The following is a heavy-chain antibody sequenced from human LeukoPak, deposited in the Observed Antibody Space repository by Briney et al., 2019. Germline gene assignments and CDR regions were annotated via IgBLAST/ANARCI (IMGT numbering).Heavy chain of an antibody. D-gene: IGHD5-12*01. CDR1: GFTFSSYW. CDR3: ARDRQWLRQFDY. CDR2: INSDGSST. Sequence: PGGSLRLSCAASGFTFSSYWIHWVRQAPGKGLVWVSRINSDGSSTSYADSVKGRFTISRDNAKDTLYLQMNSPRAEDTAVYYCARDRQWLRQFDYWGQGTLVTVSS. J-gene: IGHJ4*02. V-gene: IGHV3-74*01.